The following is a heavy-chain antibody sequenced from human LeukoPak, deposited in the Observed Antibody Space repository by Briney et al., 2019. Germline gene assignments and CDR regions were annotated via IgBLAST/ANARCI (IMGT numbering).Heavy chain of an antibody. J-gene: IGHJ4*02. CDR2: MNPNSGNT. CDR1: GYTFTSYD. Sequence: GASVKVSCKASGYTFTSYDINWVRQATGQGLEWMGWMNPNSGNTGFAQKFQDRVTLTRDTSLNTAYMELSSLRSDDTALYYCVRGNSGSYYHYWGQGTLVTVSS. CDR3: VRGNSGSYYHY. V-gene: IGHV1-8*01. D-gene: IGHD1-26*01.